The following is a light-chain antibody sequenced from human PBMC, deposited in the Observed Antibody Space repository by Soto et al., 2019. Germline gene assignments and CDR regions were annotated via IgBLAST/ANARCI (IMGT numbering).Light chain of an antibody. V-gene: IGKV1-5*01. J-gene: IGKJ1*01. CDR2: GAS. Sequence: DIQMTQSPSTLPGSVGDRVTISCRASQRIATCLAWYQHKPGSAPKLLIYGASTLQSGVPSRFSGSGSGAEFTLTIDNLKPEDFATYYCQQYHLYWTFGPGTKVDIK. CDR3: QQYHLYWT. CDR1: QRIATC.